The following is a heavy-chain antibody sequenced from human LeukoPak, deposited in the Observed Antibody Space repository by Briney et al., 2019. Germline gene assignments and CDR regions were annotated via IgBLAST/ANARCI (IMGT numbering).Heavy chain of an antibody. V-gene: IGHV1-69*13. CDR1: GGTFSSYA. J-gene: IGHJ4*02. Sequence: SVKVSCKASGGTFSSYAISWARQAPGQGLEWMGGIIPIFGTANYAQKFQGRVTITADESTSTAYMELSSLRSEDTAVYYCARAYYYDSSGYYPLDYWGQGTLVTVSS. CDR2: IIPIFGTA. D-gene: IGHD3-22*01. CDR3: ARAYYYDSSGYYPLDY.